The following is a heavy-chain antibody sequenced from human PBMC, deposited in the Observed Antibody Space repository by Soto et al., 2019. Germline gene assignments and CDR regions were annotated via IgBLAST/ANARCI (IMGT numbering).Heavy chain of an antibody. CDR1: GFTVSDNY. CDR2: IYSDVYSAGTT. Sequence: EVQLVESGGGLIQPGGSLRLSCAASGFTVSDNYMTWVRQAPGKGLEWVSLIYSDVYSAGTTYYADSVKGRFTIFRDKSKNTLYLQMDSLRAEDTAVYFCARELVEVINSNADYYGLDVWGQGTTVTVSS. CDR3: ARELVEVINSNADYYGLDV. J-gene: IGHJ6*02. D-gene: IGHD2-8*02. V-gene: IGHV3-53*01.